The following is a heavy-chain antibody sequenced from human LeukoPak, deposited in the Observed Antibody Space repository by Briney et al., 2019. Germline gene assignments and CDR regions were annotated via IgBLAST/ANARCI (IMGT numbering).Heavy chain of an antibody. CDR3: ARARTGYSSSWYMSWFDP. Sequence: SETLSLTCAVYGGSFSGYYWSWIRQLPGNGMEWIGEINHSGSTNYNPSLKSRVTISVDTSKNQFSLKLSSVTAADTAVYYCARARTGYSSSWYMSWFDPWGQGALVTVSS. CDR1: GGSFSGYY. V-gene: IGHV4-34*01. J-gene: IGHJ5*02. D-gene: IGHD6-13*01. CDR2: INHSGST.